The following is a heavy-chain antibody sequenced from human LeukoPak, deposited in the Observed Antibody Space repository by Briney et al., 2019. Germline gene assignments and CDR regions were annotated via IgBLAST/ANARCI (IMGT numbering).Heavy chain of an antibody. CDR3: ARVLPSVSGYLDY. J-gene: IGHJ4*02. CDR1: GFTFSSYS. CDR2: ISSSSSYI. V-gene: IGHV3-21*01. D-gene: IGHD2-15*01. Sequence: PGGSLRLSCAASGFTFSSYSMNWVRQAPGKGLEWVSSISSSSSYIYYADSVKGRFTISRDNAKNSLYLQMNSLRAEDTAVYYCARVLPSVSGYLDYWGQGTLVTVSS.